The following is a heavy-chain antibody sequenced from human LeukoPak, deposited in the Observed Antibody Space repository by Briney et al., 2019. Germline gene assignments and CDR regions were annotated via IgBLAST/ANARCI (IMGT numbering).Heavy chain of an antibody. J-gene: IGHJ4*02. D-gene: IGHD3-22*01. CDR1: GGSISSSSYY. V-gene: IGHV4-39*01. CDR2: IYYSGST. Sequence: SETLSLTCTVSGGSISSSSYYWGWIRQPPGKGLEWIGSIYYSGSTYYNPSLKSRVTISVDTSKNQFSLKLSSVTAADTAVYYRARRLGDYYDSSGSLDYWGQGTLVTVSS. CDR3: ARRLGDYYDSSGSLDY.